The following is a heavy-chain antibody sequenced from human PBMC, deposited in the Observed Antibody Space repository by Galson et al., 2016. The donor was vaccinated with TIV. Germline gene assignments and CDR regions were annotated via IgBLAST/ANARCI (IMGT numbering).Heavy chain of an antibody. D-gene: IGHD4-17*01. V-gene: IGHV1-69-2*01. CDR3: TTSGEDDGDYWFDP. J-gene: IGHJ5*02. Sequence: VKVSCKASGYRFTDYYIHWVQQAPGKGPEWMGLLNPEDGETIYAEKFQGRVTITADTSTDTAYLEVSSLRSEDTAMYYCTTSGEDDGDYWFDPWGRGTLVVVSS. CDR1: GYRFTDYY. CDR2: LNPEDGET.